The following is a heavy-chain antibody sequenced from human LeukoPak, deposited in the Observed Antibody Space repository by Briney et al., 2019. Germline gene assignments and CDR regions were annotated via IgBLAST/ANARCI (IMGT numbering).Heavy chain of an antibody. CDR1: GGTFSSYA. V-gene: IGHV1-69*06. CDR3: ARYEYSSSSGYYYYYMDV. Sequence: GASVKVSCKASGGTFSSYAISWVRQAPGQGLAWMGGIIPIFGTANYAQKFQGRVTITADKSTSTAYMELSSLRSEDTAVYYCARYEYSSSSGYYYYYMDVWGKGTTVTVSS. J-gene: IGHJ6*03. CDR2: IIPIFGTA. D-gene: IGHD6-6*01.